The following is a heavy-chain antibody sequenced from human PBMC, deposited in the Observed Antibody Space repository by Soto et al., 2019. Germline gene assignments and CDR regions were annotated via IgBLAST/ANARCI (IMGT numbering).Heavy chain of an antibody. J-gene: IGHJ6*02. Sequence: GGSLRLSCAASGFSFSSYSMNGVRQAPGKGLEWVSSISSSSSYIYYADSVKGRFTISRDNAKNSLYLQMNSLRAEDTAVYYCARDVKRGTYYYYGLAVWGQGATVTVSS. CDR2: ISSSSSYI. V-gene: IGHV3-21*01. CDR1: GFSFSSYS. CDR3: ARDVKRGTYYYYGLAV. D-gene: IGHD3-10*01.